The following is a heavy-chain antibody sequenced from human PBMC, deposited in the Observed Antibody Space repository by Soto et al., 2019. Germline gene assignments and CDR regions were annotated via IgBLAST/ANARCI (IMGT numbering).Heavy chain of an antibody. J-gene: IGHJ4*02. CDR2: ISSSSSYI. CDR3: ARDALMVYAISD. CDR1: GFTFSSYS. V-gene: IGHV3-21*01. Sequence: PGGSLRLSCAASGFTFSSYSMNWVRQAPGKGLEWVSSISSSSSYIYYADSVKGRFTISRDNAKNSLYLQMNSLRAEDTAVYYCARDALMVYAISDWGQGTLVTVSS. D-gene: IGHD2-8*01.